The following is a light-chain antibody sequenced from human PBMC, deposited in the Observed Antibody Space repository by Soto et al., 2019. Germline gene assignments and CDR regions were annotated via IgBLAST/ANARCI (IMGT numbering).Light chain of an antibody. CDR3: QTWGTGIQV. J-gene: IGLJ3*02. CDR2: LNSDGSH. Sequence: QAVVTQSPSASASLGASVKLTCTLSSGHSSYAIAWHQQQPEKGPRYLMKLNSDGSHSKGDVIPDRFSGSSSGAERYLTISSLQSEDEADYYCQTWGTGIQVFGGGTKLTVL. CDR1: SGHSSYA. V-gene: IGLV4-69*01.